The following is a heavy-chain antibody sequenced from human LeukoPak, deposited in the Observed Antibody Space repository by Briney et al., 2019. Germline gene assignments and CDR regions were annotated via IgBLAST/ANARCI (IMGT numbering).Heavy chain of an antibody. CDR2: IIPIFGTA. CDR3: ASSKHFDY. CDR1: GGTFSSYA. Sequence: SVKVSCKASGGTFSSYAISWVRQAPGQGLEWMGGIIPIFGTANYAQKLQGRVTMTTDTSTSTAYMELRSLRSDDTAVYYCASSKHFDYWGQGTLVTVSS. V-gene: IGHV1-69*05. J-gene: IGHJ4*02.